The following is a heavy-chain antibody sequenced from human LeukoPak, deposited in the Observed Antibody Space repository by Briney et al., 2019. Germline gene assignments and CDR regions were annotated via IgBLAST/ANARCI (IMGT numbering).Heavy chain of an antibody. CDR3: ARRGQAGYLY. V-gene: IGHV4-30-2*01. J-gene: IGHJ4*02. Sequence: SETLSLTCTVSGGSISSGGYYWSWIRQPPGKGLEWIGYIYHSGSTYYNPSLKSRVTISVDRSKNQFSLNLYSVTAADTAVYYCARRGQAGYLYWGQGTLVTVSS. D-gene: IGHD3-16*02. CDR1: GGSISSGGYY. CDR2: IYHSGST.